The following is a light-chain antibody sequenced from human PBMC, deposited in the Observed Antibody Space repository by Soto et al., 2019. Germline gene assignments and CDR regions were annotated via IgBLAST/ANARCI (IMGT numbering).Light chain of an antibody. V-gene: IGKV3-11*01. J-gene: IGKJ5*01. CDR3: QQRSNWPIT. Sequence: EIVLTQSPATLSLSPGERATLSCRASQTVSSYLAWFQQKPGRAPRLLIYDASYSATGIPARFSGSGSGTDFTLTISSLEPEDFAIYYCQQRSNWPITFGQGTRLEIK. CDR1: QTVSSY. CDR2: DAS.